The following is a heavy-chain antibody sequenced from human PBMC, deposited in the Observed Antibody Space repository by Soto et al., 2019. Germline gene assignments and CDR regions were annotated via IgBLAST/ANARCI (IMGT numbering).Heavy chain of an antibody. V-gene: IGHV1-18*01. CDR3: ARMTYYYDSSGYYPNDY. D-gene: IGHD3-22*01. Sequence: ASVKVSCKASGYTFTSYGIIWVRQAPGQGLEWMGWISAYNGNTNYAQKLQGRVTMTTDTSTSTAYMELRSLRSDDTAVYYCARMTYYYDSSGYYPNDYWGQGTLVTVSS. J-gene: IGHJ4*02. CDR2: ISAYNGNT. CDR1: GYTFTSYG.